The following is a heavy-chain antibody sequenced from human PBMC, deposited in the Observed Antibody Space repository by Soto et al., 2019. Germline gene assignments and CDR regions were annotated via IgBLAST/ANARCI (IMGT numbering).Heavy chain of an antibody. J-gene: IGHJ4*02. D-gene: IGHD3-3*01. CDR3: ARENDFWSGYYRSPAYFDY. CDR1: GFTFSSYW. CDR2: INSDGSST. Sequence: GGSLRLSCAASGFTFSSYWMHWVRQAPGKGLVWVSRINSDGSSTSYADSVKGRLTISRDNAKNTLYLQMNSLRAEDTAVYYCARENDFWSGYYRSPAYFDYWGQGTLVTVSS. V-gene: IGHV3-74*01.